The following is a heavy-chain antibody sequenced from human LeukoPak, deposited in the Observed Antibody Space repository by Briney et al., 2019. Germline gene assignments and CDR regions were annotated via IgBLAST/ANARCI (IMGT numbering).Heavy chain of an antibody. CDR2: IRATTTNT. J-gene: IGHJ3*02. Sequence: PGGSLRLSCAASGFTFNNHPMNWVRQAPGKGLEWISNIRATTTNTYYADSVKGRFTVSRDNAENSLYLQVSSLRDEDTAVYYCATDGAYAFDIWGQGTMVTVSS. D-gene: IGHD4/OR15-4a*01. CDR3: ATDGAYAFDI. V-gene: IGHV3-48*02. CDR1: GFTFNNHP.